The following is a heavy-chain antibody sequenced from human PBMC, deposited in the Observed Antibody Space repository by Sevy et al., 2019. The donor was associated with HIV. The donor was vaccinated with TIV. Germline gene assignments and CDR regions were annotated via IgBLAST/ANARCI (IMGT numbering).Heavy chain of an antibody. Sequence: GGSLRLSCAASGFTFSSYGMHWVRQAPDKGLEWVAVIWYDGSNKYYADSVKGRFTISRDNSKNTLYLQMNSLRAEDTAVYYCARDRVSQFDYWGQGTLVTVSS. D-gene: IGHD6-13*01. CDR2: IWYDGSNK. J-gene: IGHJ4*02. CDR1: GFTFSSYG. V-gene: IGHV3-33*01. CDR3: ARDRVSQFDY.